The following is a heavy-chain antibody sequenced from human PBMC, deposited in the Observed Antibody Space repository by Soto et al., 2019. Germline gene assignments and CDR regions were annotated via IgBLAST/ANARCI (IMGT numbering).Heavy chain of an antibody. Sequence: SETLSLTCTVSGGSISSSSYYWGWIRQPPGKGLEWIGSIYYSGSTYYNPSLKSRVTLSVDTSKNQFSLKLSSVTAADTAVYYCASQGIAVLSWYFDLWGRGTLVTVSS. D-gene: IGHD6-19*01. CDR3: ASQGIAVLSWYFDL. J-gene: IGHJ2*01. CDR2: IYYSGST. CDR1: GGSISSSSYY. V-gene: IGHV4-39*01.